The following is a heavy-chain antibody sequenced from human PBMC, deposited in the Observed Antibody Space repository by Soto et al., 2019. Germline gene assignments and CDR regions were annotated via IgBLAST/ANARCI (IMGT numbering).Heavy chain of an antibody. Sequence: EVQLVESGGGLVKPGGSLRLSCAVSGFTFSSCTMNWVRQAPGKGLEWVSSISSRGSMYYADSVKGRFTISRDNAKNSLYLQMNSLRAEDTAVYYCAREVQPVVRREYDYWGQGTLVTVSS. CDR1: GFTFSSCT. CDR3: AREVQPVVRREYDY. D-gene: IGHD1-1*01. CDR2: ISSRGSM. J-gene: IGHJ4*02. V-gene: IGHV3-21*01.